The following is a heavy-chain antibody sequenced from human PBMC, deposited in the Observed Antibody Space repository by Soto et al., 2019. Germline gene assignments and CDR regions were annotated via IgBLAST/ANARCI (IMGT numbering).Heavy chain of an antibody. J-gene: IGHJ5*02. D-gene: IGHD2-2*01. Sequence: GGSLRLSCAASGFTFSNAWMSWVRQAPGKGLEWVGRIKSKTDGGTTDYAAPVKGRFTISRDDSKNTLYLQMNSLKTEDTAVYYCTTDGGVELVVPAAIGFGWFDPWGQGTLVTVSS. V-gene: IGHV3-15*01. CDR1: GFTFSNAW. CDR2: IKSKTDGGTT. CDR3: TTDGGVELVVPAAIGFGWFDP.